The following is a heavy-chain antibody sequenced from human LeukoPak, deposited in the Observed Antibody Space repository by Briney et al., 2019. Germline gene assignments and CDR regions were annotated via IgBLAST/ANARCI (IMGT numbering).Heavy chain of an antibody. V-gene: IGHV1-18*01. CDR2: ISAYNGNT. D-gene: IGHD3-16*01. CDR1: GYTFTSYG. CDR3: ARDRVIGGIFDY. J-gene: IGHJ4*02. Sequence: APVKVSCKASGYTFTSYGISWVRQAPGQGLEGMGWISAYNGNTNSAPKLQGRVTMTTDTSTSTSYMELRSLRSDDTAVYYCARDRVIGGIFDYWGQGTLVTVSS.